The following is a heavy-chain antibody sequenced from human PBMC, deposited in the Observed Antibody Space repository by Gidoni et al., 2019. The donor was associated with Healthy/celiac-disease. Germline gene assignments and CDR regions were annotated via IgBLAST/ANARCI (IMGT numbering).Heavy chain of an antibody. CDR2: ISWNSGSI. CDR1: GFPFDDYA. Sequence: EVQLVESGGGLVQPGRSLRLSCAASGFPFDDYAMHWVRQAPGKGLEWVSGISWNSGSIGYADSVKGRFTISRDNAKNSLYLQMNSLRAEDTALYYCTTHGAGWLPTDYYYYYMDVWGKGTTVTVSS. V-gene: IGHV3-9*01. D-gene: IGHD6-19*01. CDR3: TTHGAGWLPTDYYYYYMDV. J-gene: IGHJ6*03.